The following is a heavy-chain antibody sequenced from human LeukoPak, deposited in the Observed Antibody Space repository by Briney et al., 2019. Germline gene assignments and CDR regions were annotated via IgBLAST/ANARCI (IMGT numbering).Heavy chain of an antibody. V-gene: IGHV1-69*13. D-gene: IGHD3-10*01. CDR1: GGTFSSYA. CDR3: ARGVLQPRRVDYYFDY. CDR2: IIPIFGTA. Sequence: SVKVSCKASGGTFSSYAISWVRQAPGQGLEWMGGIIPIFGTANYAQKFQGRVTITADESTSTAYMELSSLRSEDTAVYYCARGVLQPRRVDYYFDYWGQGTLVTVSS. J-gene: IGHJ4*02.